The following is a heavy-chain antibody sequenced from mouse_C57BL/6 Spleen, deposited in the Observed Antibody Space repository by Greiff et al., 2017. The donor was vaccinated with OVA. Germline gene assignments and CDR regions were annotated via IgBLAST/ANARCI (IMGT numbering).Heavy chain of an antibody. Sequence: QVQLQQSGPELVKPGASVKISCKASGYAFSSSWMNWVKQRPGKGLEWIGRIYPGDGDTNYNGKFKGKATLTADKSSSTAYMQLSSLTSEDSAVYFCARGDGSSYLDYWGQGTTLTVSS. J-gene: IGHJ2*01. CDR2: IYPGDGDT. D-gene: IGHD1-1*01. CDR3: ARGDGSSYLDY. V-gene: IGHV1-82*01. CDR1: GYAFSSSW.